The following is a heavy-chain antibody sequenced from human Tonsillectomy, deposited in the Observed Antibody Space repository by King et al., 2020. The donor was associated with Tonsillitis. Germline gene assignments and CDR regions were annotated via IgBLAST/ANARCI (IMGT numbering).Heavy chain of an antibody. D-gene: IGHD6-19*01. CDR3: ARVSRVAVPFDY. V-gene: IGHV3-48*01. CDR2: ISSSSSTF. CDR1: GFTFSSYS. J-gene: IGHJ4*02. Sequence: VQLVESGGGLVQPGGSLRLSCAASGFTFSSYSMNWVRQAPGRGLEWGLYISSSSSTFFYADSVKGRFTISRDNAKNSLYLQMNSLRAEDTAVYYCARVSRVAVPFDYWGQGTLVTVSS.